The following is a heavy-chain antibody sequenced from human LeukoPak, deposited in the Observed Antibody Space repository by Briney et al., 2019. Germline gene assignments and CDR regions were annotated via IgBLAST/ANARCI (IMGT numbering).Heavy chain of an antibody. Sequence: GGSLRLSCAASGFTFNNFWMSWVRQAPGKGLEWVANINQDGSKKYYVDSVKGRYTISRDNAKNSLYLQTNSLRADDTAVYYCARGRSGSHHFDSWGQGTLVTVPS. CDR1: GFTFNNFW. CDR2: INQDGSKK. V-gene: IGHV3-7*01. D-gene: IGHD3-10*01. J-gene: IGHJ4*02. CDR3: ARGRSGSHHFDS.